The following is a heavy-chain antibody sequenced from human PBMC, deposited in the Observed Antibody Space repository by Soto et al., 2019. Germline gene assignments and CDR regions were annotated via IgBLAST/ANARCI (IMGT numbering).Heavy chain of an antibody. CDR2: IYYSVST. CDR1: GGSISSGDYS. J-gene: IGHJ4*02. CDR3: ARDPRIAAAGPGD. V-gene: IGHV4-30-4*01. Sequence: SETLYLTCTVSGGSISSGDYSWSWIRQPRGKGLEWIGYIYYSVSTYYNPSLKSRVTISVDTSKNQFSLKLSSVTAADTAVYYCARDPRIAAAGPGDWGQGTMVTVSS. D-gene: IGHD6-13*01.